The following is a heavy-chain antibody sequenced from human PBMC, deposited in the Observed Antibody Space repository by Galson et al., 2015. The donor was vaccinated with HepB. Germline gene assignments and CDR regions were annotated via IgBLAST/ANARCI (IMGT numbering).Heavy chain of an antibody. CDR1: GYTFISYD. D-gene: IGHD1-1*01. V-gene: IGHV1-8*01. CDR3: ARNPSGTGWFDP. CDR2: MKPNSGKT. Sequence: SVKVSCKASGYTFISYDINWVRQAHGQGPEWMGWMKPNSGKTSYAQKFQGRVTMTRNTSISTAYMELSSLRSEDTAVYYCARNPSGTGWFDPWGQGTLVTVSS. J-gene: IGHJ5*02.